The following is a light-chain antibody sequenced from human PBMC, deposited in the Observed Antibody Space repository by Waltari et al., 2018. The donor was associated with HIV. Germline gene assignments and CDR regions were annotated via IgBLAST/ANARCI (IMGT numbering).Light chain of an antibody. CDR3: ASWDDALSSWL. Sequence: QSGLRQPPSTSRPPGQRVVISCSGSSSNVAKNSVSWFQQLPGAAPRLLIYRHDRRPSGVPDRFTAAKSGTSASLVISGLRSDDEADYFCASWDDALSSWLFGGGTKLTVL. CDR2: RHD. V-gene: IGLV1-47*01. CDR1: SSNVAKNS. J-gene: IGLJ6*01.